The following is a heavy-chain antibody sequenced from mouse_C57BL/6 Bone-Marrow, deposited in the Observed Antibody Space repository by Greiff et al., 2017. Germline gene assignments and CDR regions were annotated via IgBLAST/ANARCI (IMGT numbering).Heavy chain of an antibody. CDR2: ILPGSGST. V-gene: IGHV1-9*01. CDR3: ARKRGYSSYVSPYYFDY. D-gene: IGHD1-1*01. Sequence: LMKPGASVKLSCKATGYTFTGYWIEWVKQRPGHGLEWIGEILPGSGSTNSNEKFKGKATFTADTSSNTAYMKLSRLTTEDSALYYCARKRGYSSYVSPYYFDYWGQGTTLTVSS. J-gene: IGHJ2*01. CDR1: GYTFTGYW.